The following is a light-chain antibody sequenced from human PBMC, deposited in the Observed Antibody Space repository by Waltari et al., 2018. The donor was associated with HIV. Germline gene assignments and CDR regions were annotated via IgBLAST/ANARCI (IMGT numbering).Light chain of an antibody. V-gene: IGLV1-51*01. Sequence: QSVLTQPPSVSAAPGQKVTISCSGSSSKFGNDFVSWYQHLPGAAPKLLIYDNDKRPSGISDRFSGSKSGTSATLGITGLQTGDEAYYYCGTWDTSLGAGVFGGGTKLTVL. J-gene: IGLJ3*02. CDR1: SSKFGNDF. CDR2: DND. CDR3: GTWDTSLGAGV.